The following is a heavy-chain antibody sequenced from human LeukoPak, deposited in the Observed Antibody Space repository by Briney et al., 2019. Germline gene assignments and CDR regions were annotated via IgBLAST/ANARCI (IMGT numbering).Heavy chain of an antibody. CDR3: ARDNGGIAVAGPGGL. V-gene: IGHV1-2*02. D-gene: IGHD6-19*01. CDR1: GYTFTGYY. J-gene: IGHJ2*01. CDR2: INPNSGGT. Sequence: ASVKVSCEASGYTFTGYYMHWVRQAPGQGLEWMGWINPNSGGTNYAQKFQGRVTMTRDTSISTAYMELSRLRSDDTAVYYCARDNGGIAVAGPGGLWGRGTLVTVSS.